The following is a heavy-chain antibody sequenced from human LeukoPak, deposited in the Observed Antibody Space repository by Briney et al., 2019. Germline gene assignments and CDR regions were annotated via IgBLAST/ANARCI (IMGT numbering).Heavy chain of an antibody. V-gene: IGHV4-59*08. Sequence: PSETLSLTCTVPGGSISSYYWSWIRQPPGKGLEWIGYIYYSGSTNYNPSLKSRVTISVDTSKNQFSLKLSSVTAADTAVYYCAKHGYSGYDYWGASFDYWGQGTLVTVSS. CDR2: IYYSGST. J-gene: IGHJ4*02. CDR3: AKHGYSGYDYWGASFDY. D-gene: IGHD5-12*01. CDR1: GGSISSYY.